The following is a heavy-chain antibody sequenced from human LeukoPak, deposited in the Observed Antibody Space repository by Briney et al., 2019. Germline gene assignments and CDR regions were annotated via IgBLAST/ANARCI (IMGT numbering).Heavy chain of an antibody. CDR3: ASSYYYGSGVLGY. D-gene: IGHD3-10*01. Sequence: GGSLRLSCAASGFTVSTNYMSWVRQAPGKGLEWVSIIYSSGSTSYADSVKGRFSISRDNSKNTLYLQMNSLRAEDTAVYYCASSYYYGSGVLGYWGQGTLATVSS. CDR1: GFTVSTNY. J-gene: IGHJ4*02. V-gene: IGHV3-66*01. CDR2: IYSSGST.